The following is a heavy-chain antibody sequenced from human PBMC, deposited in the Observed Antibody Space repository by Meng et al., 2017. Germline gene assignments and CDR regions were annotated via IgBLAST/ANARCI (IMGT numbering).Heavy chain of an antibody. CDR2: IYSGGST. V-gene: IGHV3-53*01. J-gene: IGHJ4*02. CDR1: GFTVSSNY. CDR3: ARDYGDHLGFDY. Sequence: VQLVGLGGGAVLPGRSLRLSWAAPGFTVSSNYMSWVRQAPGKGLEWVSVIYSGGSTYYADSVKGRFTISRDNSKNTLYLQMNSLRAEDTAVYYCARDYGDHLGFDYWGQGTLVTVSS. D-gene: IGHD4-17*01.